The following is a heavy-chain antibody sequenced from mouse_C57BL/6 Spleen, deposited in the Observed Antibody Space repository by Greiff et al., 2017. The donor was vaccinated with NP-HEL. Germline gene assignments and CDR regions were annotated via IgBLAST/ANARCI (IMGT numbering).Heavy chain of an antibody. CDR3: TPYYGSSYDSY. V-gene: IGHV1-15*01. CDR1: GYTFTDYE. J-gene: IGHJ3*01. Sequence: QVQLKESGAELVRPGASVTLSCKASGYTFTDYEMHWVKQTPVHGLEWIGAIDPETGGTAYNQKFKGKAILTADKSSSTAYMELRSLTSEDSAVYYCTPYYGSSYDSYWGQGTLVTVSA. D-gene: IGHD1-1*01. CDR2: IDPETGGT.